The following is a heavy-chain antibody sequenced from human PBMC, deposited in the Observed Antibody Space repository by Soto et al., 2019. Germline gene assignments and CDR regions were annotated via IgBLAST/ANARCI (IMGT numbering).Heavy chain of an antibody. CDR1: GYSFTSYW. D-gene: IGHD6-19*01. CDR3: ARPDSTGWYDH. CDR2: INPGDSDT. Sequence: GESLKISCKGSGYSFTSYWIAWVRQMPGKGLEWMAIINPGDSDTRYSPSFQGQVTMSADKSINTAYLQWSSLTASDTAMYYCARPDSTGWYDHWGQGTLVTVSS. V-gene: IGHV5-51*01. J-gene: IGHJ5*02.